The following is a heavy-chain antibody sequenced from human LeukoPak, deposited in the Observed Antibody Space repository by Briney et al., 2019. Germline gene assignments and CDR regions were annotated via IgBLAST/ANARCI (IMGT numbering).Heavy chain of an antibody. Sequence: SETLSLTCTVSGGSISSGGYYWSWIRQHPGKGLEWIGYIYYSGSTYYNPSLKSRVTISVDTSKNQFSLKLSSATAADTAVYYCARGSFMVRGVGDNWFDPWGQGTLVTVSS. CDR3: ARGSFMVRGVGDNWFDP. J-gene: IGHJ5*02. CDR1: GGSISSGGYY. V-gene: IGHV4-31*03. D-gene: IGHD3-10*01. CDR2: IYYSGST.